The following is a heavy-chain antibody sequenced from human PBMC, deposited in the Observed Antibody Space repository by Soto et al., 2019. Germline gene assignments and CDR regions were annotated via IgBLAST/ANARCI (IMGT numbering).Heavy chain of an antibody. Sequence: GGSLRLSCAASGFTFSSYSMNWVRQAPGKGLEWVSYISSSSSTIYYADSVKGRFTISRDNAKNSLYLQMNSLRAEDTAVYYCARGPATIFGVVTVNWFDPWGQGTLVTVSS. J-gene: IGHJ5*02. CDR3: ARGPATIFGVVTVNWFDP. D-gene: IGHD3-3*01. V-gene: IGHV3-48*01. CDR1: GFTFSSYS. CDR2: ISSSSSTI.